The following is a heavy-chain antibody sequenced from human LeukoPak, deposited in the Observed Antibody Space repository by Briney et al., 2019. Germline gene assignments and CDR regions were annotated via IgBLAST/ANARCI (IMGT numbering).Heavy chain of an antibody. CDR3: ASLTGVTATDY. CDR2: IYYSGST. D-gene: IGHD2-21*02. J-gene: IGHJ4*02. Sequence: PSETLSLTCTVSGGSISSSSYYWGWIRQPPGKGLEWIGNIYYSGSTYYNPSLKSRVTISVDTSKNQFSLKLSSVTAADTAVYYCASLTGVTATDYWGQGTLVTVSS. V-gene: IGHV4-39*07. CDR1: GGSISSSSYY.